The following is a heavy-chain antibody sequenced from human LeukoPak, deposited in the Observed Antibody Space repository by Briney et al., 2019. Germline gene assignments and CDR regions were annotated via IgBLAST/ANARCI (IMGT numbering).Heavy chain of an antibody. D-gene: IGHD2-2*01. J-gene: IGHJ4*02. CDR2: IRYDGSNK. V-gene: IGHV3-30*02. CDR3: AKDRVWGCSSTSCYLGLDY. CDR1: ALPFTSST. Sequence: PGGSLRLSCAASALPFTSSTMHWVRQAPGKGLEWVAFIRYDGSNKYYADSVKGRFTISRDNSKNTLYLQMNSLRAEDTAVYYCAKDRVWGCSSTSCYLGLDYWGQGTLVTVSS.